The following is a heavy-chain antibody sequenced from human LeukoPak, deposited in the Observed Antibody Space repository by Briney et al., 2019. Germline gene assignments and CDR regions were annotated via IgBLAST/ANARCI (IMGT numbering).Heavy chain of an antibody. D-gene: IGHD2-15*01. V-gene: IGHV4-38-2*01. Sequence: PSETLSLTCAVSGYSISSGYYWGWIRQPPGKGLEWIGSIYHSGSTYYNPSPKSRVTISVDTSKNQFSLKLSSVTAADTAVYYCARPRGSCSGGSCYYYYFDYWGQGTLVTVSS. CDR1: GYSISSGYY. CDR3: ARPRGSCSGGSCYYYYFDY. J-gene: IGHJ4*02. CDR2: IYHSGST.